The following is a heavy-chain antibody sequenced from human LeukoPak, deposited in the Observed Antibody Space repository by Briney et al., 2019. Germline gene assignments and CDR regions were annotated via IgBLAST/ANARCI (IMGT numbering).Heavy chain of an antibody. CDR2: MYSGSST. Sequence: GGSLRLXCAASGFTVSNNYMRWVRQAPGKGLEWVSVMYSGSSTYYADSVKGRFTISRDNSKNTLYLQMNSLRAEDTAVYYCARDSDSSGYAHDFGHWGQGTLVTVSS. J-gene: IGHJ4*02. D-gene: IGHD3-22*01. V-gene: IGHV3-66*02. CDR1: GFTVSNNY. CDR3: ARDSDSSGYAHDFGH.